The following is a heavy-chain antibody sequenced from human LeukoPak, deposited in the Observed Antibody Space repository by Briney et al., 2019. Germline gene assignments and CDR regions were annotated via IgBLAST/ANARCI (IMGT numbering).Heavy chain of an antibody. CDR1: GYTFTSYG. V-gene: IGHV1-2*02. D-gene: IGHD2-2*01. CDR3: AREVVVVPAASDDAFDI. CDR2: INPNSGGT. Sequence: ASVKVSCKASGYTFTSYGISWVRQAPGQGLEWMGWINPNSGGTNYAQKFQGRVTMTRDTSISTAYVELSRLRSDDTAVYYCAREVVVVPAASDDAFDIWGQGTMVTVSS. J-gene: IGHJ3*02.